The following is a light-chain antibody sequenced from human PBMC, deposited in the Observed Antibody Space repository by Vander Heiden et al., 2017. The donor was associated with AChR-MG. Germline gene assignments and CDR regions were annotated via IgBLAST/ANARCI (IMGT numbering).Light chain of an antibody. J-gene: IGLJ3*02. Sequence: QSALTQPASVSGSPGQSITISCTGTSSDVGGYNYVSWHQQHPGKTPKLMIYDVSKRPSGVSNRFSGSKSGNTASLTISGRQAEDEADYYCSSYTSSSTLVFGGGTKLTVL. V-gene: IGLV2-14*01. CDR2: DVS. CDR1: SSDVGGYNY. CDR3: SSYTSSSTLV.